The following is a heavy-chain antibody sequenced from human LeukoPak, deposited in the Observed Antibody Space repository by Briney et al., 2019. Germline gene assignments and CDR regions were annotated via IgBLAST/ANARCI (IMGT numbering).Heavy chain of an antibody. D-gene: IGHD6-13*01. CDR3: AKDWTGVAAAGAPDY. V-gene: IGHV3-9*01. J-gene: IGHJ4*02. CDR1: GFTFDDYA. Sequence: GGSLRLSCAASGFTFDDYAMHWVRQAPGKGLEWVSGISWSSGSIGYADSVKGRFTISRDNAKNSLYLQMNSLRAEDTALYYCAKDWTGVAAAGAPDYWGQGTLVTVSS. CDR2: ISWSSGSI.